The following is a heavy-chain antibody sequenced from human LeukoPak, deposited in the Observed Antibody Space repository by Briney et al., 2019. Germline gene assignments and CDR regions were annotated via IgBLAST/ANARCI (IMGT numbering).Heavy chain of an antibody. D-gene: IGHD3-3*01. J-gene: IGHJ3*02. V-gene: IGHV3-23*01. CDR2: ISGSGGST. Sequence: PGGSLRLSCAASGFTFSSYGMSWVRQAPGKGLEWVSAISGSGGSTYYADPVKGRFTISRDNSKNTLYLQMNSLRAEDTAVYFCAKTFPSGTEAFHIWGQGTMVTVSS. CDR1: GFTFSSYG. CDR3: AKTFPSGTEAFHI.